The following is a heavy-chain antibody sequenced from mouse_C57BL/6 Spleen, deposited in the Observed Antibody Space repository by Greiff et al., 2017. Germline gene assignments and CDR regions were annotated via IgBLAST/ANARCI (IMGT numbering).Heavy chain of an antibody. D-gene: IGHD1-1*01. J-gene: IGHJ2*01. CDR1: GYTFTGYW. CDR3: ASVVITTVVAKYYFDY. V-gene: IGHV1-9*01. Sequence: VKLVESGAELMKPGASVKLSCKATGYTFTGYWIAWVKQRPGHGLEWIGEILPGSGSTNYNEKFKGKATLTADTSANTAYMQLSSLTTENSAIYDGASVVITTVVAKYYFDYWGQGTTLTVSA. CDR2: ILPGSGST.